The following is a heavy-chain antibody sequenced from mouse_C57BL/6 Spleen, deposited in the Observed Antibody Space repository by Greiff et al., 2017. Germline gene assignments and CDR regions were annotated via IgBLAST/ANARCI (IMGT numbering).Heavy chain of an antibody. CDR2: INPNNGGT. CDR1: GYTFTDYY. Sequence: EVQLQQSGPELVKPGASVKISCKASGYTFTDYYMHWVKQSHGNSLEWIGDINPNNGGTSYNQKFKGKATLTVDKSSSTAYMELRSLTSEDSAVYYCARGDTTGTFAYWGQGTLVTVSA. J-gene: IGHJ3*01. D-gene: IGHD4-1*01. V-gene: IGHV1-26*01. CDR3: ARGDTTGTFAY.